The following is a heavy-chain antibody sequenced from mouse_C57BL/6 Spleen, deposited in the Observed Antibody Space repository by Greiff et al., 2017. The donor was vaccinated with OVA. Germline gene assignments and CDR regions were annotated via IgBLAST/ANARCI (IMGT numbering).Heavy chain of an antibody. Sequence: QVQLKQSGAELVRPGASVTLSCKASGYTFTDYEMHWVKQTPVHGLEWIGAIDPEPGGTAYNQKFKGKAILTADKSSSTAYLELRSLTSEDSAVYYCTRGGYYAWFAYWGQGTLVTVSA. CDR1: GYTFTDYE. CDR3: TRGGYYAWFAY. V-gene: IGHV1-15*01. CDR2: IDPEPGGT. D-gene: IGHD2-3*01. J-gene: IGHJ3*01.